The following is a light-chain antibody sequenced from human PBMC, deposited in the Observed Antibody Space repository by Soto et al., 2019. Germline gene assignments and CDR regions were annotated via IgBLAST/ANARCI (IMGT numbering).Light chain of an antibody. Sequence: IQVTQSTSSVSASVGDRVTITCRASQGISSWLAWYQQKPGKAPKLLIYAASSLQSGVPSRFSGSGSGTEFTLTISSLQSEDFAVYFCQQYNNWPPITFGQGTRLENK. J-gene: IGKJ5*01. CDR1: QGISSW. CDR2: AAS. CDR3: QQYNNWPPIT. V-gene: IGKV1-12*01.